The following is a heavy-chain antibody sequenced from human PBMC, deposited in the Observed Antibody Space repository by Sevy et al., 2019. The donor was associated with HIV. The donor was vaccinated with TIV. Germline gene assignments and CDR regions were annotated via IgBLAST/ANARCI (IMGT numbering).Heavy chain of an antibody. D-gene: IGHD1-20*01. V-gene: IGHV4-59*01. CDR1: GGSISGYY. J-gene: IGHJ4*02. Sequence: SENLSLTCTVSGGSISGYYWSWIRQPPGKGLEWIGYISYSGSTNYNASLKSRVTISVDTSKNEFSLKLSSVTAADTAVYYCARSRVITGTFDYWGQGTLVTVSS. CDR3: ARSRVITGTFDY. CDR2: ISYSGST.